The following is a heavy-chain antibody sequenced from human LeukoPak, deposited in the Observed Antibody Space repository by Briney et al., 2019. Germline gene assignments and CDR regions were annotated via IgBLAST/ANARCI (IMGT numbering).Heavy chain of an antibody. CDR3: ARPLDYGDYL. CDR1: GYNFTGYY. CDR2: INPNSGGT. D-gene: IGHD4-17*01. V-gene: IGHV1-2*02. Sequence: ASVKVSCKASGYNFTGYYMHWVRPAPGQGLEWMGWINPNSGGTNYAQKFQGRVTMTRDTPISTAYMEMSRLRSDDTAVYYCARPLDYGDYLWGQGTLVTVSS. J-gene: IGHJ5*02.